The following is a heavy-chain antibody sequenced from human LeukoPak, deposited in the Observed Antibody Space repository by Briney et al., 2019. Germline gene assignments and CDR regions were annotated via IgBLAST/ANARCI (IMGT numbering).Heavy chain of an antibody. D-gene: IGHD3-10*01. J-gene: IGHJ4*02. V-gene: IGHV4-59*04. CDR3: ARHEGAVRSGVD. CDR1: GGSISSYY. CDR2: IYYSGST. Sequence: SETLSLTCTVSGGSISSYYWSWIRQPPGKGLEWIGYIYYSGSTYYNPSLKSRVTISVDTSENQFSLKLSSVTAADTAVYYCARHEGAVRSGVDWGQGTLVTVSS.